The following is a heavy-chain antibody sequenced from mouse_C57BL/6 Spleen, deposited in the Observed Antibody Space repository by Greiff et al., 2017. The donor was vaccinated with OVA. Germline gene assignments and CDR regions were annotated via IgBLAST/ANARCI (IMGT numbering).Heavy chain of an antibody. J-gene: IGHJ1*03. CDR3: ARCPSYSNSVYWYFDV. Sequence: VQLQQPGAELVMPGASVKLSCKASGYTFTSYWMHWVKQRPGQGLEWIGEIDPSDSYTNYNQKFKGKSTLTVDKSSSTAYMQLSSLTSEDSAFYYCARCPSYSNSVYWYFDVWGTGTTVTVSS. CDR1: GYTFTSYW. V-gene: IGHV1-69*01. D-gene: IGHD2-5*01. CDR2: IDPSDSYT.